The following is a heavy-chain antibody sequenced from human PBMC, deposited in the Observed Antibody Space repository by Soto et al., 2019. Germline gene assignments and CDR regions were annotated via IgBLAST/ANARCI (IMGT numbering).Heavy chain of an antibody. Sequence: ASVKVSCKASGYTXXSXGXXXXXXAPEQGLEWMGWISAYNGNTNLQQKPQGRVTMTTDTSTSTAYMELRSLRSDDTAVYYCARNGGLELQNWFDPWGQGTLVTVSS. V-gene: IGHV1-18*01. D-gene: IGHD1-7*01. CDR3: ARNGGLELQNWFDP. CDR2: ISAYNGNT. J-gene: IGHJ5*02. CDR1: GYTXXSXG.